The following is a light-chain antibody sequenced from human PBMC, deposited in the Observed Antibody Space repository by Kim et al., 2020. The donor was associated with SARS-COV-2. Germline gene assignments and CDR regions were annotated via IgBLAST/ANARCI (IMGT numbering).Light chain of an antibody. V-gene: IGKV3-20*01. CDR2: GAS. CDR1: QSISSF. J-gene: IGKJ4*01. CDR3: QQFGSSPLT. Sequence: LSPGESATLSCRARQSISSFLAWYQQSPGQAPRLLLYGASSRAAGIPDRFSGSGSGTDFTLTINRLAPEDFAVYYCQQFGSSPLTFGGGTKVDIK.